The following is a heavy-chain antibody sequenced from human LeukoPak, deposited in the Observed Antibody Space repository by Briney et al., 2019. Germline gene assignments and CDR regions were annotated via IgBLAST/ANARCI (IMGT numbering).Heavy chain of an antibody. CDR1: GFTFSSDW. CDR3: ARESQYCSGGSCYSGAFDI. J-gene: IGHJ3*02. V-gene: IGHV3-7*01. CDR2: IKQDGSEK. Sequence: GGSLRLSCAASGFTFSSDWMSWVRQAPGKGLEWVANIKQDGSEKYYVDSVRGRFTISRDNAKDSLYLQMNSLRAVDTAVYYCARESQYCSGGSCYSGAFDIWGQGTMVTVSS. D-gene: IGHD2-15*01.